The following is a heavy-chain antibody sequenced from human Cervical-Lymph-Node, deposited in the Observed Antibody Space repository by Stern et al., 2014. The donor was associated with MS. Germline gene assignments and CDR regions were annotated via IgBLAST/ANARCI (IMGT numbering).Heavy chain of an antibody. J-gene: IGHJ6*02. CDR3: ARTVGATPTHYYYGMDV. CDR1: GYTFTSYG. Sequence: QVQLVQSGAEVKKPGASVKVSCKASGYTFTSYGISWVRQAPGQGLEWMGGISAYNGNTKYAQKLQGSVTMTTDTSTSTAYMELRSLRSDDTAVYYCARTVGATPTHYYYGMDVWGQGTTVTVSS. V-gene: IGHV1-18*04. D-gene: IGHD1-26*01. CDR2: ISAYNGNT.